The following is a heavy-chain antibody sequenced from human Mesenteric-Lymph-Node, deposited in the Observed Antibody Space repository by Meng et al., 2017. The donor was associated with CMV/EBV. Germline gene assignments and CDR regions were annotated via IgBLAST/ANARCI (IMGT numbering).Heavy chain of an antibody. D-gene: IGHD3-10*01. CDR2: IYYSGST. CDR1: GGSISSSSYY. CDR3: ARGDGHLGYYYYGMDV. J-gene: IGHJ6*02. V-gene: IGHV4-39*07. Sequence: SETLSLTCTVSGGSISSSSYYWGWIRQPPGKGLEWIGSIYYSGSTYYNPSLKSRVTISVDTSKNQFSLKLSSVTAADTAVYYCARGDGHLGYYYYGMDVWGQGTTVTVSS.